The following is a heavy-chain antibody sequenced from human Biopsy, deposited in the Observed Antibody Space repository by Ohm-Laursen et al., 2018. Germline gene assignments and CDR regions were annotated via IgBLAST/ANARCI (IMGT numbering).Heavy chain of an antibody. D-gene: IGHD6-25*01. CDR3: ARRSAANWYFNL. Sequence: SDTLSLTCAVYGESFNGYYWSWIRQPPGKGLEPIGYIYNTGDTTYNPSLQSRVTISLDTSNNQLSLRLRSVTAADAAVYYCARRSAANWYFNLWGRGTLVTVSS. J-gene: IGHJ2*01. V-gene: IGHV4-59*08. CDR2: IYNTGDT. CDR1: GESFNGYY.